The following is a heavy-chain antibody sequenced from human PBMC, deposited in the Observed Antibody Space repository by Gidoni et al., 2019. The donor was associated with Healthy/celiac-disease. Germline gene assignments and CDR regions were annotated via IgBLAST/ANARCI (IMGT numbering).Heavy chain of an antibody. CDR2: IKQDGSEK. J-gene: IGHJ4*02. CDR1: GFTFSSYW. V-gene: IGHV3-7*01. CDR3: ARGFLYGVLFDY. Sequence: EVQLVESGGGLVQPGGSLRLSCAASGFTFSSYWMSWVRQAPGKGLEWVGNIKQDGSEKYYVDSVNGRFTISIDNAKKSLYLQMNSRRAEDAAVYYCARGFLYGVLFDYWGQGTLVTVSS. D-gene: IGHD3-3*01.